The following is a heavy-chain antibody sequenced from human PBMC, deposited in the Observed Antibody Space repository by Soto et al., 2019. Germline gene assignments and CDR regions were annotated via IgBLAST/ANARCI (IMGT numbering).Heavy chain of an antibody. CDR1: GVSTSNHY. J-gene: IGHJ4*02. D-gene: IGHD2-2*03. CDR3: AREGNLGRWIQPLDS. V-gene: IGHV4-59*11. Sequence: PSETLSLTCSVSGVSTSNHYWTWIRKPPGLGPEWIGCIYYRGTTKYSPSLKSRVTMSVDTSKNHFSLKLISVTTADTAVYFCAREGNLGRWIQPLDSWGQGTLVTVSS. CDR2: IYYRGTT.